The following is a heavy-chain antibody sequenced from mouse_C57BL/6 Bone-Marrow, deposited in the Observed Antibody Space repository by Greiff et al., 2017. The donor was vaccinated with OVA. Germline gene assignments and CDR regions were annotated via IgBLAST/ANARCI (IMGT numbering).Heavy chain of an antibody. CDR1: GYTFTSYW. CDR2: IDPSDSYT. V-gene: IGHV1-69*01. J-gene: IGHJ3*01. D-gene: IGHD2-3*01. Sequence: VQLQQPGAELVMPGASVKLSCEASGYTFTSYWMHWVKQRPGQGLEWIGEIDPSDSYTNYNQKFKGKSTLTVDKSSSTAYMQLSSLTSEDSAVYYCAREGRLLPAWFAYWGQGTLVTVSA. CDR3: AREGRLLPAWFAY.